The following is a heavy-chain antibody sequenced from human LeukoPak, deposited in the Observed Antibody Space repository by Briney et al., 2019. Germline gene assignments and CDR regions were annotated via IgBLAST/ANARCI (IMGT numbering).Heavy chain of an antibody. CDR3: TRRGAASDAFDI. CDR2: IKYDGSST. D-gene: IGHD3-16*01. V-gene: IGHV3-74*01. Sequence: GGSLRLSCAASGFTFSSYWMHWVRQAPGKGLVWVSRIKYDGSSTNYADSVKGRFTISRDNAKNTLYLQMNSLRAEDTAVYYCTRRGAASDAFDIWGQGTMVTVSS. J-gene: IGHJ3*02. CDR1: GFTFSSYW.